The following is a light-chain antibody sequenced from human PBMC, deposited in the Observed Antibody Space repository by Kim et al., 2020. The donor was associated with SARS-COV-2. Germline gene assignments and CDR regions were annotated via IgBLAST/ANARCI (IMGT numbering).Light chain of an antibody. CDR2: AAS. J-gene: IGKJ1*01. V-gene: IGKV1-27*01. CDR1: QDICKS. Sequence: ASVGDRVTITCRASQDICKSLALYQQRPGKVPNLLIYAASTLHSGVPSRFSGSGSGTEFTLTISSLQPEDVATYYCQKYDSAPWTFGPGTKVDIK. CDR3: QKYDSAPWT.